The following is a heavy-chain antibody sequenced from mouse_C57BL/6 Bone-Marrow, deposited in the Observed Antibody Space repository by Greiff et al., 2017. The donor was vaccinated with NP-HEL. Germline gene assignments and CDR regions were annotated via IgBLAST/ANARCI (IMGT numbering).Heavy chain of an antibody. D-gene: IGHD2-4*01. CDR1: GYAFSSYW. J-gene: IGHJ4*01. Sequence: QVQLQQSGAELVKPGASVKISCKASGYAFSSYWMNWVKQRHGKGLEWIGQIYPGDGDTNYNGKFKGKATLTADNSSSPAYMQRSCLTSEYSAVYFCAIRGIYYDYDYAMDYWGQGTSVTVSS. CDR3: AIRGIYYDYDYAMDY. V-gene: IGHV1-80*01. CDR2: IYPGDGDT.